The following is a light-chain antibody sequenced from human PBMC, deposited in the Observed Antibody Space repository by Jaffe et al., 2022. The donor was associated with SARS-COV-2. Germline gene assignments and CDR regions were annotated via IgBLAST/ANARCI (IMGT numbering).Light chain of an antibody. V-gene: IGKV1-39*01. CDR3: QQTYSAPYT. CDR1: QSISNF. CDR2: GAS. Sequence: DIQMTQSPSSLSASVRDRVTITCRASQSISNFLNWYQQKPGKAPKLLIYGASSLQSGVPSRFSGSGSGTDFTLTISSLQPEDFATYYCQQTYSAPYTFGQGTNVEIK. J-gene: IGKJ2*01.